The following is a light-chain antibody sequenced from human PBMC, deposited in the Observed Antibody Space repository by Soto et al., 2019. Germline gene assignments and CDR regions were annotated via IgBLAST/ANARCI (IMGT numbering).Light chain of an antibody. V-gene: IGKV3-20*01. CDR3: QQYASSPLLT. CDR2: GTS. CDR1: QSTTNNY. Sequence: EIVLTQSPGTLSLSPGERATLSCRTSQSTTNNYLAWYQQKPGQAPRLLIFGTSTRATGIPDRFSGSGSGTDFTLSISRLEPEDFAVYYCQQYASSPLLTFGGGTKVDIK. J-gene: IGKJ4*01.